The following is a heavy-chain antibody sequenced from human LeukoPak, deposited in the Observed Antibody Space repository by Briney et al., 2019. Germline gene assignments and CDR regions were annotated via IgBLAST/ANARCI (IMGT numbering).Heavy chain of an antibody. CDR1: GFTFNDYY. V-gene: IGHV3-11*04. CDR3: ARDHNYVWGVSDY. Sequence: GGSLRLSCAASGFTFNDYYMSWIRQAPGKGLEWLSYINIGGTNTHYADSVKGRFTVSRDNAKNTLYLQMNSLRAEDTAVYYCARDHNYVWGVSDYWGQGTLVTVSS. D-gene: IGHD3-16*01. CDR2: INIGGTNT. J-gene: IGHJ4*02.